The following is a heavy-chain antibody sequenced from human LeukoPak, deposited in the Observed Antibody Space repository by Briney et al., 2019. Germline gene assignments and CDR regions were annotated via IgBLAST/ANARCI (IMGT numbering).Heavy chain of an antibody. Sequence: GASVKVSSKASGYTFTSYDINWVRQATGQGLEWMGWMNPNSGNTGYAQKFQGRVTMTRNTSISTAYMELSSLRSGDTAVYYCARAPDYSGSYLDYWGQGTLVTVSS. D-gene: IGHD1-26*01. V-gene: IGHV1-8*01. J-gene: IGHJ4*02. CDR3: ARAPDYSGSYLDY. CDR2: MNPNSGNT. CDR1: GYTFTSYD.